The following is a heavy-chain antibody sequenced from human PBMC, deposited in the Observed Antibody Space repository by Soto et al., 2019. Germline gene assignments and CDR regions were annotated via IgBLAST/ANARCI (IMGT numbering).Heavy chain of an antibody. CDR2: ISSSSSTI. Sequence: GSLRLSCAASGFTFSSYSMNWVRQAPGKGLEWVSYISSSSSTIYYADSVKGRFTISRDNAKNSLYLQMNSLRDEDTAVYYCAREAGILRYFDWPLDYWGHGTLVTVSS. D-gene: IGHD3-9*01. CDR1: GFTFSSYS. CDR3: AREAGILRYFDWPLDY. V-gene: IGHV3-48*02. J-gene: IGHJ4*01.